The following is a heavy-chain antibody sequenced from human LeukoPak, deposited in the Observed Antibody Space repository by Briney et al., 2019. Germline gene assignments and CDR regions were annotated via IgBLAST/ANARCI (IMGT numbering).Heavy chain of an antibody. Sequence: HPGGSLRLSCAASGFTFDDYAMHWVRQAPGKGLEWVSGISWNSGSIGYADSVKGRFTISRDNSKNTLYLQMNSLRAEDTAVYYCAREVTYFSRYLPSWGQGTLVTVSS. CDR2: ISWNSGSI. D-gene: IGHD2-21*02. J-gene: IGHJ4*02. V-gene: IGHV3-9*01. CDR1: GFTFDDYA. CDR3: AREVTYFSRYLPS.